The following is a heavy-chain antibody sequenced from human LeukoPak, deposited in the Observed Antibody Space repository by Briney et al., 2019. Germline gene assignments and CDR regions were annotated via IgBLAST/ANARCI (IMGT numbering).Heavy chain of an antibody. CDR2: IRYDGSSK. CDR3: AKDIVYSCAL. D-gene: IGHD5-18*01. Sequence: PGGSLRLSCAASAFKFSFYGMYWVRQAPGKGLEWVAFIRYDGSSKYYADSVKGRFTISRDNSKNTLYLQMNSLRAEDTAVYYCAKDIVYSCALWGQGTLVTVSS. J-gene: IGHJ4*02. CDR1: AFKFSFYG. V-gene: IGHV3-30*02.